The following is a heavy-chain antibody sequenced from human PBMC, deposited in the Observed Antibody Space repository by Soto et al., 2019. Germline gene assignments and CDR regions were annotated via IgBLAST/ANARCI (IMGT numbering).Heavy chain of an antibody. CDR3: ARCVGGSSGIIQLWPTYYYGMDV. V-gene: IGHV4-34*01. CDR2: INHSGSA. J-gene: IGHJ6*02. D-gene: IGHD5-18*01. Sequence: PSETLSLTCAVYGGSFSGYYWSWIRQPPGKGLEWIGEINHSGSANYNPSLKSRVTISVDTSKNQFSLKLSSVTAADTAVYYCARCVGGSSGIIQLWPTYYYGMDVWGQGTTVTVSS. CDR1: GGSFSGYY.